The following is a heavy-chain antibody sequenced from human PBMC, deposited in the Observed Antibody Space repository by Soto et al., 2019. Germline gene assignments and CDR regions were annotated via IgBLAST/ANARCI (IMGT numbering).Heavy chain of an antibody. J-gene: IGHJ6*02. V-gene: IGHV3-30-3*01. Sequence: PWGSLRLSCAASGFTFSSYAMHWVRQAPGKGLEWVAVISYDGSNKYYADSVKGRFTISRDNSKNTLYLQMNSLRAEDTAVYYCARDKGRLRFLEWLTNYYYYGMDVWGQGTTVTVSS. CDR1: GFTFSSYA. D-gene: IGHD3-3*01. CDR3: ARDKGRLRFLEWLTNYYYYGMDV. CDR2: ISYDGSNK.